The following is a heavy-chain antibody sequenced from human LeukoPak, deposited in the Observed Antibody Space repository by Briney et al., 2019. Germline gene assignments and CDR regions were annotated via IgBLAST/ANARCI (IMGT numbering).Heavy chain of an antibody. CDR2: IYHSGST. CDR1: GYSISSGYY. D-gene: IGHD4-17*01. J-gene: IGHJ4*02. CDR3: ARVRRYGDYAES. Sequence: SETLSLTCTVSGYSISSGYYWGWIRQPPGKGLEWIGSIYHSGSTYSNPSLKSRVTISVDTSKNQCSMKLSSVTAADTAVYYCARVRRYGDYAESWGQGTLVTVSS. V-gene: IGHV4-38-2*02.